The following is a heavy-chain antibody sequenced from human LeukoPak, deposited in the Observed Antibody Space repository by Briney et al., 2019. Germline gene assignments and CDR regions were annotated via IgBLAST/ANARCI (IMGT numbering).Heavy chain of an antibody. CDR1: GFTFSTYA. CDR3: RVVPTGH. CDR2: ITSSGSYI. J-gene: IGHJ4*02. V-gene: IGHV3-21*01. D-gene: IGHD2-15*01. Sequence: PGGSLRLSCAASGFTFSTYAMSWVRQAPGKGLAWVSSITSSGSYIYYADSVKGRFTISRDNAKNSLYLQMNSLRAEDTAVYYCRVVPTGHWGQGTLVTVSS.